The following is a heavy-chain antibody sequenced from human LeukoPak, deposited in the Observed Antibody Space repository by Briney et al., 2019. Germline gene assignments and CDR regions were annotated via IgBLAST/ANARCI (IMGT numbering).Heavy chain of an antibody. CDR1: GGSFSGYY. CDR2: INHSGST. Sequence: SETLSLTCAVYGGSFSGYYWSWIRQPPGKGLEWIGEINHSGSTNYNPSLKSRVTISVDTSKNQFSLKLSSVTAADTAVYYCARTWHYYYYMDVWGKGTTVTISS. J-gene: IGHJ6*03. V-gene: IGHV4-34*01. CDR3: ARTWHYYYYMDV.